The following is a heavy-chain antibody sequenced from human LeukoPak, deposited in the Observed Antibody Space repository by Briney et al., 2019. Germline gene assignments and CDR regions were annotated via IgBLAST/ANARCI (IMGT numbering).Heavy chain of an antibody. CDR3: ASLSGLIDY. V-gene: IGHV3-30-3*01. J-gene: IGHJ4*02. D-gene: IGHD3-22*01. CDR2: ISYDGSNK. Sequence: PPGRSLRLSCAASGFTFSSYAMHWVRQAPGKGLEWVAVISYDGSNKYYADSVKGRFTISRDNSKNTLYLQMNSLRAEDTAVYYCASLSGLIDYWGQGTLVTVSS. CDR1: GFTFSSYA.